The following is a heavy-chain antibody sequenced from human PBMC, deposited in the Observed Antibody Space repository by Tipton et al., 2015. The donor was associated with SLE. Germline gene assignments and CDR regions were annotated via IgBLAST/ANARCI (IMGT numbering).Heavy chain of an antibody. Sequence: TLSLTCTVSGDSISSGNYYWRWIRQPAGKGLEWIGYIYYSGSTNYNPSLKSRVTISVDTSKNQFSLKLSSVTAADTAVYYCARAQTPTLYYMDVWGKGTTVTVSS. V-gene: IGHV4-61*10. J-gene: IGHJ6*03. CDR2: IYYSGST. CDR3: ARAQTPTLYYMDV. CDR1: GDSISSGNYY.